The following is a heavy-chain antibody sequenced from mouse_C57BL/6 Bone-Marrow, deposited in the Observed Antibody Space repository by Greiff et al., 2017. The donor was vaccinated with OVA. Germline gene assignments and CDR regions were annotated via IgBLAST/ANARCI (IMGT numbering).Heavy chain of an antibody. CDR2: INPNNGGT. V-gene: IGHV1-18*01. Sequence: EVQLQQSGPELVKPGASVKIPCKASGYTFTDYNMDWVKQSHGKSLEWIGDINPNNGGTIYNQKFKGKATLTVDKSSSTAYMELRSLTSEDTAVYYCARNSLYGSSWYFDVWGTGTTVTVSS. CDR3: ARNSLYGSSWYFDV. D-gene: IGHD1-1*01. J-gene: IGHJ1*03. CDR1: GYTFTDYN.